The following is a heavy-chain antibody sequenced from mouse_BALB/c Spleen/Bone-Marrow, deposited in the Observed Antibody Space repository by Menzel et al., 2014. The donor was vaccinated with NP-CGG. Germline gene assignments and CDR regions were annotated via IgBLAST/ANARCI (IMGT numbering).Heavy chain of an antibody. CDR2: IDPANGNT. J-gene: IGHJ4*01. V-gene: IGHV14-3*02. CDR3: ARWEYYAMDY. CDR1: GFNIRDTY. D-gene: IGHD4-1*01. Sequence: VQLKDYGAELVKPGASVKLSCTASGFNIRDTYMHWVKQRPEQGLEWIGRIDPANGNTKYDPKFQSKATITADTSSNIAYLQLSSLTSEDTSVYYRARWEYYAMDYWGQGTSVTVSS.